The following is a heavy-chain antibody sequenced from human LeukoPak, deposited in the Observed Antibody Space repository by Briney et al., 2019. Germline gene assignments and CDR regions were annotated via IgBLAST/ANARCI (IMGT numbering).Heavy chain of an antibody. Sequence: ASVKVSCKASGYTFTSYAMHWVRQAPGQRLEWMGWINAGNGNTKYSQKFQGRVTITRDTSASTAYMELSSLRSEDTAVYYCARGRITMVRGVRTGWFDPWGQGTLVTVSS. J-gene: IGHJ5*02. CDR3: ARGRITMVRGVRTGWFDP. V-gene: IGHV1-3*01. CDR2: INAGNGNT. CDR1: GYTFTSYA. D-gene: IGHD3-10*01.